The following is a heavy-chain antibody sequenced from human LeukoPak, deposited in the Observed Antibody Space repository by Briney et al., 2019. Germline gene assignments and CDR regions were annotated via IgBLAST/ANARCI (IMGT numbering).Heavy chain of an antibody. V-gene: IGHV3-7*01. CDR2: IKLDGSAT. CDR1: GFTFSNFW. Sequence: GGSLRLSCAASGFTFSNFWMAWVRQVPGKGPEWVADIKLDGSATYYLDSVRGRFTISRDNAMNSLYLQMHSLRAEDTAVYYCARGDEVVAADYYYYMDVWGKGTTVTISS. CDR3: ARGDEVVAADYYYYMDV. D-gene: IGHD2-15*01. J-gene: IGHJ6*03.